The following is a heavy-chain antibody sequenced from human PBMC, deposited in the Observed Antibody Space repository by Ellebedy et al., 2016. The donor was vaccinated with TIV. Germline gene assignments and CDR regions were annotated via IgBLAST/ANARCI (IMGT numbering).Heavy chain of an antibody. CDR2: INPHSGGT. J-gene: IGHJ4*02. V-gene: IGHV1-2*02. D-gene: IGHD5-18*01. Sequence: AASVKVSCKASGYTFSGFHIHWVRQAPGQGLEWMGWINPHSGGTNYAQKFQGRVTMTTDTSITTAYMELSRLRSDDTAMYYCARDPASGYTYGGFYFDYWGQGILVTVSS. CDR1: GYTFSGFH. CDR3: ARDPASGYTYGGFYFDY.